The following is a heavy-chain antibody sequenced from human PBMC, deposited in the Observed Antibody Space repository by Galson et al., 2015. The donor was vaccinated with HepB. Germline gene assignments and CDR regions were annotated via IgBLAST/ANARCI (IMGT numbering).Heavy chain of an antibody. J-gene: IGHJ6*02. V-gene: IGHV5-51*01. D-gene: IGHD3-3*01. CDR1: GYSFTSYW. CDR2: IYPGDSDT. Sequence: QSGAEVKKPGESLKISCKGSGYSFTSYWIGWVRQMPGKGLEWMGIIYPGDSDTRYSPSFQGQVTISADKSISTAYLQWSSLKASDTAMYYCARDGRAYYDFWSHSSRISGAYYYYGMDVWGQGTTVTVSS. CDR3: ARDGRAYYDFWSHSSRISGAYYYYGMDV.